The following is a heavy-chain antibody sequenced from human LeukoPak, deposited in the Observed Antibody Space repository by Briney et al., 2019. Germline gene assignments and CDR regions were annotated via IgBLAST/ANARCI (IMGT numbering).Heavy chain of an antibody. CDR3: ARDMGSGYIDY. CDR1: EFTFSSYS. V-gene: IGHV3-21*01. Sequence: GGSLRLSCAASEFTFSSYSMNWVRQAPGKGLEWVSYISSSSSYIYYADSVKGRFTISRDNAKNPLYLQMNSLRAEDTAVYYCARDMGSGYIDYWGQGTLVTVSS. CDR2: ISSSSSYI. J-gene: IGHJ4*02. D-gene: IGHD6-19*01.